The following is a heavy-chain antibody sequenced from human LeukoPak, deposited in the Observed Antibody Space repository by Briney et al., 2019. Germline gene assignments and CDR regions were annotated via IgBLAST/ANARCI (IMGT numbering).Heavy chain of an antibody. J-gene: IGHJ5*02. Sequence: SETLSLTCTVSAGSISNYYWSWIRQPPGKGLEWIGYISYSGSTNYNSSLKSRVTMSVDTSKNQFSLKLSSVTAADTAVYYCARDPGEFLSSSNNWFDPWGQGTLVTVSS. D-gene: IGHD6-6*01. CDR2: ISYSGST. V-gene: IGHV4-59*12. CDR3: ARDPGEFLSSSNNWFDP. CDR1: AGSISNYY.